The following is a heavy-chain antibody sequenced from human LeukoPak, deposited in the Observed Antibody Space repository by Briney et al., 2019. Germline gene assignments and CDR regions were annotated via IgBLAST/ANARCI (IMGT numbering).Heavy chain of an antibody. CDR3: AKYLGSGTSFDD. CDR2: ISGSGGST. D-gene: IGHD3-10*01. Sequence: GGSLRLSCAASGFTFSSFAMTWVRQAPGKGLEWVSSISGSGGSTYYADSVQGRLTISRDNSKNTLYLQMNSLRAEDTAVDCCAKYLGSGTSFDDWGQGTLVTVSS. CDR1: GFTFSSFA. V-gene: IGHV3-23*01. J-gene: IGHJ4*02.